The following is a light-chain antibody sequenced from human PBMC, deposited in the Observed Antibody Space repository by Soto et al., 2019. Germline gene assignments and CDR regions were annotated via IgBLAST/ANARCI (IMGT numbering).Light chain of an antibody. CDR2: WAS. V-gene: IGKV4-1*01. CDR3: QEYYSPRSLT. CDR1: QSLFYSSNNKNY. J-gene: IGKJ4*01. Sequence: DILMTQSPDSLSVSLGERATINCRSSQSLFYSSNNKNYLAWYQQKPGQPPKLLIYWASTRESGVADRFSGSGSGTDFTLTISSLQAEDVAVYYCQEYYSPRSLTFGGGTKVEIK.